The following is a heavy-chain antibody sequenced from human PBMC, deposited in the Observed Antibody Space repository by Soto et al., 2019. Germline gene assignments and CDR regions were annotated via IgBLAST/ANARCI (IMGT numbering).Heavy chain of an antibody. CDR3: ARVPDR. CDR1: GGSISSYY. J-gene: IGHJ5*02. V-gene: IGHV4-59*12. CDR2: IYHSGST. D-gene: IGHD2-2*01. Sequence: PSETLSLTCAVSGGSISSYYWSWIRQPPGKGLEWIGYIYHSGSTYYNPSLKSRVTISVDRSKNQFSLKLSSVTAADTAVYYFARVPDRWGQGTLVTVSS.